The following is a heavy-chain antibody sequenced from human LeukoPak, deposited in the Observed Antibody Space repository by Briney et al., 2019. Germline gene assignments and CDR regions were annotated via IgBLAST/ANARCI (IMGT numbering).Heavy chain of an antibody. Sequence: VASVKVSCKASGGTLSSYATNWVRQATGQGLEWMGWMNPNSGNTGYAQKFQGRVTITRNTSISTAYMELSSLRSEDTAVYYCARGNYDFWSGYTNWFDPWGQGTLVTVSS. CDR2: MNPNSGNT. J-gene: IGHJ5*02. CDR3: ARGNYDFWSGYTNWFDP. D-gene: IGHD3-3*01. V-gene: IGHV1-8*03. CDR1: GGTLSSYA.